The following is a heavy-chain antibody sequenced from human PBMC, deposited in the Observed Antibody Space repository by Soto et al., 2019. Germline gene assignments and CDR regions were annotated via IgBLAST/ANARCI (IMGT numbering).Heavy chain of an antibody. V-gene: IGHV3-20*01. Sequence: EVQLVESGGGVVRPGGSLRLSCAASGFTFDDYGMSWVRQVPGKGLEWVSGINWNGDSTGYADSVKGRFTISRDNAKNSLYLQMNSLSAEDTALYHCGRARVIYYYYYMDVWGKGTTVTVSS. D-gene: IGHD3-22*01. CDR3: GRARVIYYYYYMDV. CDR1: GFTFDDYG. J-gene: IGHJ6*03. CDR2: INWNGDST.